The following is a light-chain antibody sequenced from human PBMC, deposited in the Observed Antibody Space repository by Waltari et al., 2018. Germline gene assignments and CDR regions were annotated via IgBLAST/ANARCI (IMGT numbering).Light chain of an antibody. V-gene: IGKV4-1*01. CDR2: WAS. J-gene: IGKJ1*01. CDR3: HQYYANPQT. CDR1: QSVLYSSNNKNY. Sequence: DIVMTKSPDSLAVSLGERATINCKSSQSVLYSSNNKNYLAWYQHKSGQPPKLLIYWASTRESGVPDRFSGSGSGTDFSLTINNLQPEDVAVYYCHQYYANPQTFGQGTRVEIK.